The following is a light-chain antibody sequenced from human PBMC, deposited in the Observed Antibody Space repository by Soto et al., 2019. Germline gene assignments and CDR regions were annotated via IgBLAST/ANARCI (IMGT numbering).Light chain of an antibody. V-gene: IGKV1-27*01. J-gene: IGKJ4*01. CDR3: QKYDGAPLT. CDR2: AAS. CDR1: QGITNY. Sequence: DIQMTQSPSSLSASAGDRVTITCRASQGITNYLAWYQQRPGRVPKLLISAASTLQSGVPSRFSGSGSGTDFTLTISTLQPEDVATYYCQKYDGAPLTFGGGIKVEIK.